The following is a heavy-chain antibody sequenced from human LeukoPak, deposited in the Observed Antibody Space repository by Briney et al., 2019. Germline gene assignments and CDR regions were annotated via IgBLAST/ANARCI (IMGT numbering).Heavy chain of an antibody. Sequence: ASVKVSCKASGGTFSSYSISWVRQAPGQGLEWMGGIIPIFGTANYAQKLQGRVTITRDESTSTAYMKLSSLRSEDTAVYYCARESSERASGYFDYCGQGTLVTVSS. J-gene: IGHJ4*02. D-gene: IGHD3-10*01. CDR2: IIPIFGTA. CDR1: GGTFSSYS. V-gene: IGHV1-69*05. CDR3: ARESSERASGYFDY.